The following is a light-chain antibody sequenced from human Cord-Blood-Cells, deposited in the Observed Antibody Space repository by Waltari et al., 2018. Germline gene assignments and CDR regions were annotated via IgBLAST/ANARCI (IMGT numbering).Light chain of an antibody. V-gene: IGKV1-39*01. CDR3: QQSYSTPLT. Sequence: IQMTQSPSSLSASVGDRVTITCRASQSISSYLNCYQQKPGKAPKRLIYAASSLQSGVPSRFSGSGSGTDCTLTISSLQPEDCATYYCQQSYSTPLTFVGGTKVEIK. J-gene: IGKJ4*01. CDR1: QSISSY. CDR2: AAS.